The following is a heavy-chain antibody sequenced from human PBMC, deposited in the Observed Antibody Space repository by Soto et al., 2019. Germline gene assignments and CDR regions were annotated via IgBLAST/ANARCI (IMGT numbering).Heavy chain of an antibody. V-gene: IGHV1-18*01. CDR2: ISAYNGNT. CDR1: GYTFTSYG. D-gene: IGHD2-15*01. CDR3: ARKSTLGCSGGSCYSYYQSSYYYYMDV. J-gene: IGHJ6*03. Sequence: ASVKVSCKASGYTFTSYGISWVRQAPGQGLEWMGWISAYNGNTNYAQKLQGRVTMTTDTSTSTAYMELRSLRSDDTAVYYCARKSTLGCSGGSCYSYYQSSYYYYMDVWGKGTTVTVSS.